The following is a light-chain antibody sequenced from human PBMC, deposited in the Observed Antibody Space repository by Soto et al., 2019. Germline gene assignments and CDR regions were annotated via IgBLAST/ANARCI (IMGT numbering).Light chain of an antibody. CDR3: PQQGNARGT. J-gene: IGKJ1*01. Sequence: TQSPVTXSFKNKDIASFSCRASQSVSTSYLDWYHQNPGKPXXXLXYGPSSSDNGIPDRSSGSGSGTDFNPPTSGREPEDFPVYYSPQQGNARGTFGHGTKGDI. CDR2: GPS. CDR1: QSVSTSY. V-gene: IGKV3-20*01.